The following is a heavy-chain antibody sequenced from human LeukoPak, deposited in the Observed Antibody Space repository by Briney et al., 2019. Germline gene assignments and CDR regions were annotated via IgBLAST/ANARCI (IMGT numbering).Heavy chain of an antibody. CDR2: IYYSGST. CDR1: GGSISSSSYY. D-gene: IGHD6-19*01. Sequence: SETLSLTCTVSGGSISSSSYYSGWIRQPPGKGLEWIGSIYYSGSTYYNPSLKSRVTISVDTSKTQFSLKLSSVTAADTAVYYCARHSVWYNSYFDDWSQGTLVTVSS. V-gene: IGHV4-39*01. J-gene: IGHJ4*02. CDR3: ARHSVWYNSYFDD.